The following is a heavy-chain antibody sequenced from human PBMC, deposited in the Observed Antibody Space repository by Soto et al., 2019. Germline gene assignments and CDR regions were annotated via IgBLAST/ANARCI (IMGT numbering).Heavy chain of an antibody. D-gene: IGHD5-18*01. CDR3: ATGGHNDGYNFYHAMDV. Sequence: QVQVVQSGAEVKKPGSSVKVSCKVSGGIFTNNAISWVRQAPRQGLEWLGGVIPLFDTAYYAQILRGRLRISAEGAKTTAYMELSGLTSADTAVYFCATGGHNDGYNFYHAMDVWGQGTTVTVS. V-gene: IGHV1-69*01. CDR1: GGIFTNNA. CDR2: VIPLFDTA. J-gene: IGHJ6*02.